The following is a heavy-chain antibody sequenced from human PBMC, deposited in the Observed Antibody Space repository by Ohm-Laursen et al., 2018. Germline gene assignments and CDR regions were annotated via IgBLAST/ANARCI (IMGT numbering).Heavy chain of an antibody. J-gene: IGHJ4*02. CDR2: IVVGSGNT. D-gene: IGHD1-26*01. V-gene: IGHV1-58*02. Sequence: SVKVSCKASGFTFTSSAMQWVRQARGQRLEWIGWIVVGSGNTNYAQKFQERVTITRDMSTSTAYMELSSLRSEDTAVYYCAAEIVGATTYLDYWGQGTLVTVSS. CDR1: GFTFTSSA. CDR3: AAEIVGATTYLDY.